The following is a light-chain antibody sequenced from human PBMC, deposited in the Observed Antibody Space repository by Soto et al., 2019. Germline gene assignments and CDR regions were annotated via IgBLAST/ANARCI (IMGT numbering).Light chain of an antibody. V-gene: IGKV2-28*01. J-gene: IGKJ2*01. CDR1: QSLLHSNGYTY. CDR3: MQTRQTPYT. CDR2: LGS. Sequence: EIVLTQSPLSLPVTPGEPASISCRSSQSLLHSNGYTYLDWFLQKPGQSPQLLIYLGSNRASGVPERFSVSGSGTHFPLTISRVEAEDVGVYSCMQTRQTPYTFGQGTKLEFK.